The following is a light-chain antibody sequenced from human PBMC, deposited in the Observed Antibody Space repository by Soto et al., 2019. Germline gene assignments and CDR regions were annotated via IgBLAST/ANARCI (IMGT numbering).Light chain of an antibody. CDR1: QGVSNW. CDR3: QQYNNNSPWT. V-gene: IGKV1-5*01. J-gene: IGKJ1*01. CDR2: DVS. Sequence: DIQMTQSPSTLSASVGDRVTITCRASQGVSNWLAWYQQKPGEAPKLLIYDVSSLENGVPSRFSGSGSGTEFTLTISSLQPEDFATYYCQQYNNNSPWTFGQGTKVEIK.